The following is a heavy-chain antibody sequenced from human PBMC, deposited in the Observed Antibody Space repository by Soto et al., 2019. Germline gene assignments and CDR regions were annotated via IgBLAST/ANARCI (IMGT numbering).Heavy chain of an antibody. CDR1: GYTFTSYG. CDR3: ARDLPTMDV. V-gene: IGHV1-18*01. CDR2: IRAYNGNT. Sequence: QVQLVQSGAEVKKHGASVKVSCKASGYTFTSYGISWVRQAPGQWLEWMGWIRAYNGNTNYAKKLQGRVTMTTDTSTSTAYTELRSLRSDDTAVYYCARDLPTMDVWGQGTTVTVSS. J-gene: IGHJ6*02.